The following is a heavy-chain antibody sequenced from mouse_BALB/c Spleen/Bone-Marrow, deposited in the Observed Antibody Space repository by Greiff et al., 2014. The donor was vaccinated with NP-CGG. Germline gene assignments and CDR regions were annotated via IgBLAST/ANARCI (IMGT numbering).Heavy chain of an antibody. CDR3: ARARHYDF. CDR2: VNPTSGGT. Sequence: VQLQQSGPELVKPGASVKISCKTSGYKFTDYTLHWVKQSHGKSLEWIGGVNPTSGGTSYNQKFKGKATLNLDKSSTTAYMELRSLTSDDSAVYYCARARHYDFWGQGTTLTVSA. CDR1: GYKFTDYT. J-gene: IGHJ2*01. V-gene: IGHV1-18*01.